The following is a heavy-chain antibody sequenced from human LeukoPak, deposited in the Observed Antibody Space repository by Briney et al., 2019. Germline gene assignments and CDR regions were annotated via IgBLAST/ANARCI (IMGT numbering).Heavy chain of an antibody. CDR1: GFTFSRYW. V-gene: IGHV3-66*01. J-gene: IGHJ4*02. D-gene: IGHD2-8*01. CDR3: TKGLWAGVSAARD. CDR2: IYTSGST. Sequence: GGSLRLSCAASGFTFSRYWMTWVRRAPGKGLEWVSVIYTSGSTYYADSVKGRFTISRDNSQNTLYLQMNSLRAEDTAVYYCTKGLWAGVSAARDWGQGALVTVSS.